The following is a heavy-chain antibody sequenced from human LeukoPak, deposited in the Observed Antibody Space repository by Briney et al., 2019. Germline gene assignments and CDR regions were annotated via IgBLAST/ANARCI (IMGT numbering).Heavy chain of an antibody. Sequence: GGSLRLSCAASGFTFSSYGMHWVRQAPGKRLEWVAFIRYDGSNKYYADSVKGRFTISRDNSKNTLCLQMNSLRAEDTAVYYCAKELDFWSGPSAFDIWGQGTMVTVSS. CDR2: IRYDGSNK. D-gene: IGHD3-3*01. J-gene: IGHJ3*02. CDR1: GFTFSSYG. CDR3: AKELDFWSGPSAFDI. V-gene: IGHV3-30*02.